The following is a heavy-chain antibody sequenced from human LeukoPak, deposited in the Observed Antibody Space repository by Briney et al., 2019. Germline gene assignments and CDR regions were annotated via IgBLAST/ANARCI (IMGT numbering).Heavy chain of an antibody. D-gene: IGHD3-10*01. V-gene: IGHV3-15*01. CDR3: SCVASGSYPFRY. Sequence: GGSLRLACAASGFTFNHAWMTWVRQAPGKGLVWVGRIKSKTSGVTTGYAAPVKGRFTISRDDSKNMLYLEMNSLKTEDTAVYYCSCVASGSYPFRYWVQGTLVTVSS. CDR1: GFTFNHAW. J-gene: IGHJ4*02. CDR2: IKSKTSGVTT.